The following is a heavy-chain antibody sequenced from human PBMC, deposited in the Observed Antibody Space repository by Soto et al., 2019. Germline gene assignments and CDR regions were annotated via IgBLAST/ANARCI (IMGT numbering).Heavy chain of an antibody. CDR3: ARGRAARFWYFDL. D-gene: IGHD2-15*01. V-gene: IGHV4-34*01. CDR1: GGSFSGYY. CDR2: INHSGST. Sequence: QVQLQQWGAGLLKPSETLSLTCAVYGGSFSGYYWSWIRQPPGKGLEWIGEINHSGSTNYNPSLKSRVPISVDTSKNQFSLKLSSVTAADTAVYYCARGRAARFWYFDLGGRGTLVTVSS. J-gene: IGHJ2*01.